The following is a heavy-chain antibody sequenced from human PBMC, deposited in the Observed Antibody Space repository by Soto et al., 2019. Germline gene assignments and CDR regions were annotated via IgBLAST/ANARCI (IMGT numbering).Heavy chain of an antibody. Sequence: GASVKVSCKASGYTFTSYGISWVRQAPGQGLEWMGWISAYSGNTNYAQKLQGRVTMTTDTSTSTAYMELRSLRSDDTAVYYCARARMLWQQLEAFDYWGQGTLVTVSS. CDR2: ISAYSGNT. J-gene: IGHJ4*02. CDR3: ARARMLWQQLEAFDY. V-gene: IGHV1-18*01. D-gene: IGHD6-13*01. CDR1: GYTFTSYG.